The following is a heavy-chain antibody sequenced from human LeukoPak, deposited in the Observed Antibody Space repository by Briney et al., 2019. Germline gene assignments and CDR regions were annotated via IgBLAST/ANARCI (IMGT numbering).Heavy chain of an antibody. CDR2: INAGNGNT. CDR3: ARDSERFLEWLLYRYSPYYYYYGMDV. CDR1: GYTFTSYA. J-gene: IGHJ6*02. D-gene: IGHD3-3*01. Sequence: ASVKVSCKASGYTFTSYAMHWVRQAPGQRLEWMGWINAGNGNTTYSQKFQGRVTITRDTSASTAYMELSSLRSEDTAVYYCARDSERFLEWLLYRYSPYYYYYGMDVWGQGTTVTVSS. V-gene: IGHV1-3*01.